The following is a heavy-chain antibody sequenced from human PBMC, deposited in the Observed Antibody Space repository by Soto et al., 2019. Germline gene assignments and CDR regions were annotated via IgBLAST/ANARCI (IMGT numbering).Heavy chain of an antibody. D-gene: IGHD2-15*01. CDR1: GGSISSNY. CDR3: VNGGCSGGSCYPWISWFDP. V-gene: IGHV4-59*08. CDR2: IYYSGST. J-gene: IGHJ5*02. Sequence: QVQLQESGPGLVKPSETLSLTCTVSGGSISSNYWSWIRQPPGKGLEWIGYIYYSGSTKYNPSLKSRVTXSXDXTKNQFSLKLSSVTAADTAVYYCVNGGCSGGSCYPWISWFDPWGQGTLVTVSS.